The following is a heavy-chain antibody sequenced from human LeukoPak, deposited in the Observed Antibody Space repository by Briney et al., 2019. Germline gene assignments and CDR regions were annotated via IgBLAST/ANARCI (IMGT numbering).Heavy chain of an antibody. CDR3: ARAITVTDYYFDY. Sequence: GGSLRLSCAASGFTFSSYWMSWVRQAPGKGLEWISYISHDSGIRYYADSVRGRFTISRDNARNSLYLQMHSLRAEDTAVYYCARAITVTDYYFDYWGQGTLVTVSS. CDR2: ISHDSGIR. D-gene: IGHD4-17*01. J-gene: IGHJ4*02. V-gene: IGHV3-48*01. CDR1: GFTFSSYW.